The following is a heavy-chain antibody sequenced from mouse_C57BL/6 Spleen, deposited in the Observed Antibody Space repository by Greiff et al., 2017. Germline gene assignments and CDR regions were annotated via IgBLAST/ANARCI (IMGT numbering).Heavy chain of an antibody. D-gene: IGHD1-1*01. V-gene: IGHV1-54*01. CDR2: INPGSGGT. Sequence: VQLQESGAELVRPGTSVKVSCEASGYAFTNYLIEWVKQRPGQGLEWIGVINPGSGGTNYNEKFKGKATLTADKSSSTAYMQLSSLTSEDSAVYFCARRGYYYASSHEGFAYWGQGTLVTVSA. CDR3: ARRGYYYASSHEGFAY. J-gene: IGHJ3*01. CDR1: GYAFTNYL.